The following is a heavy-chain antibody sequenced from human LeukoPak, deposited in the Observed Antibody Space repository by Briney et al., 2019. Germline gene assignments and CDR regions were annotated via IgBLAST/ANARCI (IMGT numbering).Heavy chain of an antibody. CDR3: ASARASEPGFVYSSGWALHDY. V-gene: IGHV4-39*01. J-gene: IGHJ4*02. CDR2: IYYSGTT. CDR1: GGSISSDNYY. Sequence: SETLSLTCTVSGGSISSDNYYWGWIRQPPGKGLEWIGSIYYSGTTYYNPSLKSRVTISVDTSKNQFSLKLSSVTAADTAVYYCASARASEPGFVYSSGWALHDYWGQGTLVTVSS. D-gene: IGHD6-19*01.